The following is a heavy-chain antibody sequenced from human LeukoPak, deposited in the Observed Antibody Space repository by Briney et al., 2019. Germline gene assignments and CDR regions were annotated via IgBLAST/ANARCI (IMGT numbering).Heavy chain of an antibody. V-gene: IGHV3-21*01. D-gene: IGHD2-21*01. CDR3: ARDSPNEGILWWSIDY. CDR1: GFTFSSYR. CDR2: ISSRSSYI. J-gene: IGHJ4*02. Sequence: GGSLRLSCAASGFTFSSYRMNWVRQAPGKGLEWVSSISSRSSYIYYADSLKGRFTISRDNAKNSLYLNIHSLRAEDTAVYYCARDSPNEGILWWSIDYWGQGTLVTVSS.